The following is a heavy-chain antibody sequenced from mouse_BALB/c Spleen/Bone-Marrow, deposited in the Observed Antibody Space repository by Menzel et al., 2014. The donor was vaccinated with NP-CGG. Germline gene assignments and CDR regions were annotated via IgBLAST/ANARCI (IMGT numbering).Heavy chain of an antibody. J-gene: IGHJ4*01. CDR2: IWAGGST. V-gene: IGHV2-9*02. CDR3: ARGGGYYYAMDY. CDR1: GFSLTSYG. Sequence: VKLMESGPGLVAPSQSLSITCTVSGFSLTSYGVHWVRQPPGKGLEWLGVIWAGGSTNYNSALMSRLSISKDNSKSQVFLKMNSPQTDDTAMYYCARGGGYYYAMDYWGQGTSVTVSS.